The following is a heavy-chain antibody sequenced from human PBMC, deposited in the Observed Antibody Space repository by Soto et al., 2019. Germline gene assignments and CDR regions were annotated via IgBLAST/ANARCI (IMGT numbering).Heavy chain of an antibody. V-gene: IGHV5-51*01. CDR1: GYKFTSSW. D-gene: IGHD3-22*01. J-gene: IGHJ5*02. CDR2: IFPSDSDT. Sequence: GESLKISCRTSGYKFTSSWIAWVRQMPGKGLEWMGIIFPSDSDTRYSPSFQGQVTISADRSTCTVFLQWASLKASDTAVYFCARKDKSGYFNWFDPWGQGTLVTVSS. CDR3: ARKDKSGYFNWFDP.